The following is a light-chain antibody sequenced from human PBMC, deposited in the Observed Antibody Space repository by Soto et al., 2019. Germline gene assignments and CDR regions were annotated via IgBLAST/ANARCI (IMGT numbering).Light chain of an antibody. V-gene: IGKV3-11*01. CDR1: QSVKNY. J-gene: IGKJ5*01. CDR2: DAS. Sequence: EIVLTQSPATLSLSPGERATLSCRASQSVKNYLAWYQQKPGQAPRLLIYDASNRATGIPARFSGSGSGTDFTLTITSLEPEDFAVYYCHQYNNWFPFTFGQGTRLEIK. CDR3: HQYNNWFPFT.